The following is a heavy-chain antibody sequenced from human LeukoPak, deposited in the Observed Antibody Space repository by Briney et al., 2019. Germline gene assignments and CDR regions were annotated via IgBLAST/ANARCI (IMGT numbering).Heavy chain of an antibody. CDR3: AQQVGYCSSGSCYFTY. V-gene: IGHV3-23*01. Sequence: GSLRLSCAASGFSFNTYAMSWVRQAPGEGLEWVSAISNTGGSTYYADSVKGRFTISRDKSKNTLSLQMNSLRAEDTAVYYCAQQVGYCSSGSCYFTYWGQGTLVTVSS. J-gene: IGHJ1*01. CDR2: ISNTGGST. D-gene: IGHD2-15*01. CDR1: GFSFNTYA.